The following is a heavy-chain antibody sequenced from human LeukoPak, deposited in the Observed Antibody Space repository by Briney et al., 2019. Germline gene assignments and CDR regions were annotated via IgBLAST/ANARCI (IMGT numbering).Heavy chain of an antibody. D-gene: IGHD3-9*01. J-gene: IGHJ6*04. V-gene: IGHV1-69*06. Sequence: VASVKVSCKASGGTFSSYAISWVRQAPGQGLERMGGIIPIFGTANYAQKFQGRVTITADKSTSTAYMELSSLRSEDTAVYYCARDSSQTHYDILTGYPTLYYYYGMDVWGKGTTVTVSS. CDR1: GGTFSSYA. CDR2: IIPIFGTA. CDR3: ARDSSQTHYDILTGYPTLYYYYGMDV.